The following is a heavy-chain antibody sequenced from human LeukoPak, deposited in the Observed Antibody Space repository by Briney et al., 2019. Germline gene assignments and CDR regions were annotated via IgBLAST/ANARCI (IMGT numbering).Heavy chain of an antibody. CDR3: ARGHVVIGSFDY. CDR1: GYTFTVYY. CDR2: INPNSGGT. J-gene: IGHJ4*02. Sequence: ASVKVSCKASGYTFTVYYIYWVRQAPGQGLEWMGWINPNSGGTNYAQKFQGRVTMTRGTSISTAYMELSRLRSDDTAVYYCARGHVVIGSFDYWGQGTLVTVSS. V-gene: IGHV1-2*02. D-gene: IGHD2-21*01.